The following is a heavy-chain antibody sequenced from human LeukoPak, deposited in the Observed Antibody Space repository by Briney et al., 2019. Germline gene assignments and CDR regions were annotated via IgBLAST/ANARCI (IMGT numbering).Heavy chain of an antibody. D-gene: IGHD3-22*01. CDR1: GFTFSSYA. CDR2: ISGSGGST. J-gene: IGHJ4*02. CDR3: AKDLVGYYDSSGFNGDY. V-gene: IGHV3-23*01. Sequence: GGSLRLSCAASGFTFSSYAMSWVRQAPGKGLEWVSAISGSGGSTYYADSVKGRFTISRDNSKNTLYLQMNSLRAEDTAVYYCAKDLVGYYDSSGFNGDYWGQGTLVTVSS.